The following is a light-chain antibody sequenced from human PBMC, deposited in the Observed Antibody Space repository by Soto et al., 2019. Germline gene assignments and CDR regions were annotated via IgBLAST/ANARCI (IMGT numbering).Light chain of an antibody. CDR2: VAS. Sequence: EIVLTQSPGTLSLSPGERATLSCRASQSVSSNYFAWFQQKPGQAPRLLIYVASSRATGIPDRFSGSGSGTDFTLTISRLEPEDFAVSYCQQYGDSPYTFGQGTKLEIK. CDR3: QQYGDSPYT. V-gene: IGKV3-20*01. J-gene: IGKJ2*01. CDR1: QSVSSNY.